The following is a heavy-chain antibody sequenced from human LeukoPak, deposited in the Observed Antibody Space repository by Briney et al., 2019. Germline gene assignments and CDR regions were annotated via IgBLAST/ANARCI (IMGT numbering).Heavy chain of an antibody. J-gene: IGHJ3*02. D-gene: IGHD5-12*01. Sequence: SETLPLTCTVSGASIRSGDYYWSWIRQPPGKGLEWIGYIYYSGSTYYNPSLKSRVTISVDTSKSQFSLKLSSVTAADTAVYYCARPDIVAIGAFDIWGQGTMVTVSS. V-gene: IGHV4-30-4*01. CDR1: GASIRSGDYY. CDR3: ARPDIVAIGAFDI. CDR2: IYYSGST.